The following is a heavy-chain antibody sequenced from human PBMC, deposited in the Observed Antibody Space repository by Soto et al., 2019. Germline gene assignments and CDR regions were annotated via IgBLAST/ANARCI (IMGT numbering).Heavy chain of an antibody. J-gene: IGHJ4*02. CDR3: AKEHGGGISTITSFFDS. CDR2: ISGSGTST. CDR1: GGSISSSSYS. D-gene: IGHD5-12*01. Sequence: PSETLSLTCTVSGGSISSSSYSWGWIRQPPGKGLEWVSGISGSGTSTYYADSVKGRFTISRDNSKNTLSLQMNSLRDDDTAVYYCAKEHGGGISTITSFFDSWGQGTPVTVSS. V-gene: IGHV3-23*01.